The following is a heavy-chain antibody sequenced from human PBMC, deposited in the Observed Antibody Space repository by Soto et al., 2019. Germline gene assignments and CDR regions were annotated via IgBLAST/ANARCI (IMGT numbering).Heavy chain of an antibody. D-gene: IGHD2-8*02. Sequence: EVQLVESGGGLVQPGGSLKLSCAASGFSLSYYWMSWVRHAPGKGLEWVANIKEDGSEKYYVDSVKGRFTISRDNAKNSVYLQMNSLRVEYTAVYYSARDCSGGVCYYWGQGTLVTVSS. CDR2: IKEDGSEK. J-gene: IGHJ4*02. CDR1: GFSLSYYW. V-gene: IGHV3-7*01. CDR3: ARDCSGGVCYY.